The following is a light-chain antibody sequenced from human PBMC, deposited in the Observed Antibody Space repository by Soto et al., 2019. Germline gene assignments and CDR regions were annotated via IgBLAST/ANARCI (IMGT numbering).Light chain of an antibody. Sequence: QSALTQPASVSGSPGQSITISCTGTSSDVGSYNLVSWYQQHPGKAPKLMIYEGSKRPSGVSNRFSGSKSGNTASLTISGLQAEDEADYYCCSYAGPWVFGGATKLTVL. CDR1: SSDVGSYNL. V-gene: IGLV2-23*01. J-gene: IGLJ2*01. CDR3: CSYAGPWV. CDR2: EGS.